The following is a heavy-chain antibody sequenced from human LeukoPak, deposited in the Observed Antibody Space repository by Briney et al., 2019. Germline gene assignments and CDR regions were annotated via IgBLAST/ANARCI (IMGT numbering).Heavy chain of an antibody. CDR1: GGSISSGVYY. CDR2: ISYSGTT. J-gene: IGHJ4*02. Sequence: SQTLSLTCTVSGGSISSGVYYWTWVRQPPGEGLEWIGYISYSGTTYSNPSLKTRLTISTDTSKSQFSLMLTSVTAADTAVYYCARYYCGSTDCPGIDYWGQGTLVTVSS. D-gene: IGHD2-2*01. V-gene: IGHV4-30-4*01. CDR3: ARYYCGSTDCPGIDY.